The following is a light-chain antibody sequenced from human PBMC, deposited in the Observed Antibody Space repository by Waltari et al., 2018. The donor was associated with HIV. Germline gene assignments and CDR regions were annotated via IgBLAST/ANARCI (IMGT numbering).Light chain of an antibody. CDR3: SSYTTSSTWV. CDR2: EVT. J-gene: IGLJ3*02. CDR1: SSDIGAYNR. V-gene: IGLV2-18*02. Sequence: QSALTQPPSVSGSLGQSVTISCTGTSSDIGAYNRVSWYQQSPGTAPKLRMYEVTHRPSRVPIRFSGSKSGNTASQTISGLQTDDEADYYCSSYTTSSTWVFGGGTKLTVL.